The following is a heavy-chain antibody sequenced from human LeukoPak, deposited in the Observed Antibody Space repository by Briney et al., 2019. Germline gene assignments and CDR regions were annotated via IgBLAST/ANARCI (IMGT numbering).Heavy chain of an antibody. Sequence: GGSLRLSCAASGFTFSSYAMSWVRQAPGKGLEWVSGISGSGNYTYYADSVKGRFTISRDNSKNTLYLQMNSLRAEDTAVYYCARDDAPARYYYYYMDVWGKGTTVTVSS. CDR3: ARDDAPARYYYYYMDV. CDR1: GFTFSSYA. CDR2: ISGSGNYT. J-gene: IGHJ6*03. V-gene: IGHV3-23*01. D-gene: IGHD2-15*01.